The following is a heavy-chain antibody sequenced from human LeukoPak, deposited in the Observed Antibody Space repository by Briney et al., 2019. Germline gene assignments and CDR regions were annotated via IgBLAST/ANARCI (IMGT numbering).Heavy chain of an antibody. J-gene: IGHJ4*02. CDR1: GLSFSSYS. CDR3: ARGPLAAAGDY. Sequence: GGSLRLSCAASGLSFSSYSMNWVRQAPGKGLEWVSSISSSSSYIYYADSVKGRFTISRDNAKNSLYLQMNSLRAEDTAVYYCARGPLAAAGDYWGQGTLVTVSS. CDR2: ISSSSSYI. D-gene: IGHD6-13*01. V-gene: IGHV3-21*01.